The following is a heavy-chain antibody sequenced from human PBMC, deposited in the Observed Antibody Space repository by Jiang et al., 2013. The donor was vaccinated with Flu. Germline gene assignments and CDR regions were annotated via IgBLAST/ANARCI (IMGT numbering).Heavy chain of an antibody. J-gene: IGHJ4*02. D-gene: IGHD6-13*01. V-gene: IGHV4-61*02. CDR1: GESLTNDNYV. CDR3: ARGLRVAAGGFFDF. Sequence: PGLVKPSQTLSLTCTVSGESLTNDNYVWSWIRQPAGKGLEWIGRLYASGSTNYNPSLKSRVTITGDTSKNQFSLKVTSLIAADTAVYFCARGLRVAAGGFFDFWGRGTPVSVSS. CDR2: LYASGST.